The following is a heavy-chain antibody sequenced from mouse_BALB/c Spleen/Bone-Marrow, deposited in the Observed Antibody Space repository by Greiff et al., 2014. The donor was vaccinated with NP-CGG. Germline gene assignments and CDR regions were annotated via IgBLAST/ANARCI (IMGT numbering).Heavy chain of an antibody. Sequence: QVQLQQPGAELVRPGASVKVSCKASGYTFTSYWINWVKQRPGQGLEWIGNIYPSDSYTNYNQNFKDKATLTVDKSSSAAYMQLSGPASEDSAVYYCTRQYGNCYAMDYWGQGTSVTVSS. CDR1: GYTFTSYW. CDR2: IYPSDSYT. J-gene: IGHJ4*01. D-gene: IGHD2-10*02. CDR3: TRQYGNCYAMDY. V-gene: IGHV1-69*02.